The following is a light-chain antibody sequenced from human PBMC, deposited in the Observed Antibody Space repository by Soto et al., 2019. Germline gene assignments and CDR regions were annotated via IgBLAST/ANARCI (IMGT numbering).Light chain of an antibody. Sequence: EIVLTQSPATLSLSPGAGATLSCRASQSIDSYLAWYQQTPGQAPRLLIYDASTRATGIPARFSGSGSGTDFTLTISGLQSEDFAVYSCQQYHNWPITFGQGTRLEIK. CDR1: QSIDSY. J-gene: IGKJ5*01. CDR2: DAS. V-gene: IGKV3-11*01. CDR3: QQYHNWPIT.